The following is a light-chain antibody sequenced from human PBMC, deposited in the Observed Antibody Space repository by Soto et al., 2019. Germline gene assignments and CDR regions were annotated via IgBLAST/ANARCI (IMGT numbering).Light chain of an antibody. Sequence: QSALTQPRSVSGSPGQSVTISCTGTSSDVGAYNYVSWHQQHPGKAPKLVIYDVTQRPSGVPDRFSASKSGITASLTISGLQAEDEADYYCCSYAAGDSFKFGGVTKLTVL. CDR3: CSYAAGDSFK. CDR1: SSDVGAYNY. V-gene: IGLV2-11*01. CDR2: DVT. J-gene: IGLJ2*01.